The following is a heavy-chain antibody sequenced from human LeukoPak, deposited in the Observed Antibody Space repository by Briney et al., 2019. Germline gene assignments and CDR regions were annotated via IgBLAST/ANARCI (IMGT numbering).Heavy chain of an antibody. CDR3: ARGRTSGGYPHFDS. CDR1: GGSIDSYY. CDR2: IFYSAST. V-gene: IGHV4-59*01. Sequence: PSETLSLTCIVSGGSIDSYYWTWLRQPPGKGPEWIAYIFYSASTNYNPSLKSRATITVDTSKNQFSLNLRSVTAADMAVYYCARGRTSGGYPHFDSWGQGIQVTVSS. J-gene: IGHJ4*02. D-gene: IGHD6-19*01.